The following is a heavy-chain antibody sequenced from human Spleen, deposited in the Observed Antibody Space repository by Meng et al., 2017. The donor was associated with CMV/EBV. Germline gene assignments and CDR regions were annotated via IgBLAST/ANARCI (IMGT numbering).Heavy chain of an antibody. V-gene: IGHV3-23*01. D-gene: IGHD5-12*01. Sequence: GGSLRLSCAASGFTFSTYGMNWVRQAPGKGLEWVSAISGSGGSTYYTDSVKGRFTISRDNSKNTLYLQMNSLRAEDTAVYYCAKNPNIVATIPGVRYYFDYWGQGTLVTVSS. CDR3: AKNPNIVATIPGVRYYFDY. CDR2: ISGSGGST. CDR1: GFTFSTYG. J-gene: IGHJ4*02.